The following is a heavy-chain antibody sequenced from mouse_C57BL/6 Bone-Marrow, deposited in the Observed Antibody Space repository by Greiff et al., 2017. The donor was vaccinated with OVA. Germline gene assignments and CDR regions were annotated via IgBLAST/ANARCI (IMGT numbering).Heavy chain of an antibody. V-gene: IGHV1-80*01. CDR2: IYPGDGDT. CDR3: ARGYYGSSRDYFDY. J-gene: IGHJ2*01. D-gene: IGHD1-1*01. CDR1: GYAFSSYW. Sequence: QVQLQQSGAELVKPGASVKISCKASGYAFSSYWMNWVKQRPGKGLEWIGQIYPGDGDTNYNGKFKGKATLTADKSSSTAYMQLSSLTSEDSAVYFWARGYYGSSRDYFDYWGQGTTLTVSS.